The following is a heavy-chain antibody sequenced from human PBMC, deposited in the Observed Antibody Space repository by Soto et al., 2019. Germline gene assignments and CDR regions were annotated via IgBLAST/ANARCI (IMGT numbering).Heavy chain of an antibody. V-gene: IGHV2-5*02. CDR3: AHRTRAGMGWITGYYEGNWFDP. J-gene: IGHJ5*02. Sequence: ESGPTLVNPTQTLTLTCTFSGFSLSPCGVGVGLIRQPPGKALEWLALIYWDDDKRYSPSLKSRLTITKDTSKNQVVLTMTNMDPVDTATYYCAHRTRAGMGWITGYYEGNWFDPWGQGTLVTVSS. CDR1: GFSLSPCGVG. CDR2: IYWDDDK. D-gene: IGHD3-9*01.